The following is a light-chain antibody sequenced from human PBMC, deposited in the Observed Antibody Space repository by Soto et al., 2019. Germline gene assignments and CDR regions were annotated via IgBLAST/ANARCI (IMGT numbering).Light chain of an antibody. V-gene: IGLV1-51*01. CDR1: SSNIGDNS. Sequence: QSALTHPPSGFGAHVQKFTISCSGSSSNIGDNSFPWYQQLPGTAPKLLIYDDNRRPSGIPDRYSGSKSGTSATLGITGFQTGDEAGYYCGSWDSSLSTYVFGTGTKVTAL. CDR3: GSWDSSLSTYV. J-gene: IGLJ1*01. CDR2: DDN.